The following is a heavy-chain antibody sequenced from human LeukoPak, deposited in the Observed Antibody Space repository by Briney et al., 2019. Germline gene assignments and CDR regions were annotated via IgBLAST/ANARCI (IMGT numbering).Heavy chain of an antibody. CDR2: ISYDGSNK. V-gene: IGHV3-30*18. D-gene: IGHD6-13*01. CDR1: GFTFSSYG. CDR3: AKGSSMEAAGRYYDYGMDV. J-gene: IGHJ6*02. Sequence: GGSLRLSCAASGFTFSSYGMHWVRQAPGKGLEWVAVISYDGSNKYYADSVKGRFTISRDNSKNTLYLQMNSLRVADTALYYCAKGSSMEAAGRYYDYGMDVWGQGTTVTVSS.